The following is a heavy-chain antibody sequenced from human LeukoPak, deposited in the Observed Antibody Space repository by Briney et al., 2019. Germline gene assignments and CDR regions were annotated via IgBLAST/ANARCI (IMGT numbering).Heavy chain of an antibody. Sequence: GGSLRLSCAGSGFTFSSYDMSWVRQAPGKGLEWVSAIGGNGGNTYNAAPVRGRFTISRDNSKNTLYLQMNSLRAEDTAVYYCATGGYCSGGTCYSGYYYYYMDVWGKGTTVTISS. CDR1: GFTFSSYD. CDR2: IGGNGGNT. V-gene: IGHV3-23*01. CDR3: ATGGYCSGGTCYSGYYYYYMDV. J-gene: IGHJ6*03. D-gene: IGHD2-15*01.